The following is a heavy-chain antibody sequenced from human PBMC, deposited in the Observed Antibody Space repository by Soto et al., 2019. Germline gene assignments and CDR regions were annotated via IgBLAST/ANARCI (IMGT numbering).Heavy chain of an antibody. V-gene: IGHV3-73*01. CDR1: GFSFSVSS. Sequence: EVQLVESGGGLVQPGGSMRLSCAASGFSFSVSSMHWFRQASGKGLEWLGRIRSKASNYATTYSESVRGRFIISRDDSQDTMFLQMNSLRTEDTAMYYCAIEAAGFGHWGQGTLVTVSS. CDR3: AIEAAGFGH. CDR2: IRSKASNYAT. J-gene: IGHJ4*02. D-gene: IGHD6-13*01.